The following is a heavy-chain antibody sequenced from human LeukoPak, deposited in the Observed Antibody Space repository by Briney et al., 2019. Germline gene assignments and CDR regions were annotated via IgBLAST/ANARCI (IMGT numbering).Heavy chain of an antibody. CDR1: GFTFSSYS. V-gene: IGHV3-48*01. CDR2: ISSSSSTI. J-gene: IGHJ4*02. CDR3: ARDSGDYAPDY. Sequence: PGGSLRLSCAASGFTFSSYSMNWVRQAPGKGLEWVSYISSSSSTIYYADSVKGRFTISRDNAKNSLYLQMNSLRAEDTAVYYCARDSGDYAPDYWGQGTLVTVSS. D-gene: IGHD4-17*01.